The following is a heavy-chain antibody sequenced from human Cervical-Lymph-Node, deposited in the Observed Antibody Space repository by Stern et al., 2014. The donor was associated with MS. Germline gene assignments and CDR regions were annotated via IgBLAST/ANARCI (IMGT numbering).Heavy chain of an antibody. V-gene: IGHV3-33*01. Sequence: VQLEESGGGVVQPGRSLRLSCAASGFTFSSYGMHWVRQAPGKGLEWVEVIWYDGSNKYYADSVKGRFTISRDNSKNTLYLQMNSLRAEDTAVYYCARDCKLRYYYYGMDVWGQGTTVTVSS. J-gene: IGHJ6*02. CDR3: ARDCKLRYYYYGMDV. CDR1: GFTFSSYG. CDR2: IWYDGSNK. D-gene: IGHD1-26*01.